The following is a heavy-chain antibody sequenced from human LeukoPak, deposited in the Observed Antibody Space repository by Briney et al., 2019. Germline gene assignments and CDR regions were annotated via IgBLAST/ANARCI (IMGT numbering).Heavy chain of an antibody. J-gene: IGHJ6*03. V-gene: IGHV4-38-2*01. CDR1: GYSISSGFY. D-gene: IGHD6-25*01. CDR3: ARPRLRYYYYMDV. Sequence: PSETLSLTCAVSGYSISSGFYWGWIRQPPGKGLEWIGTIYQSGSTYYNPSLKSRVAISVDTSKNQFSLTLSSVTAADTAIYYCARPRLRYYYYMDVWGKGTTVTVSS. CDR2: IYQSGST.